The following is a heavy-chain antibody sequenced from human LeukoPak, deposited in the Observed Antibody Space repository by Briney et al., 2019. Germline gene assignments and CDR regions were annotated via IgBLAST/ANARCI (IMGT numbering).Heavy chain of an antibody. D-gene: IGHD3-9*01. CDR2: IFISGGT. J-gene: IGHJ6*03. CDR1: GDSITSGSYY. V-gene: IGHV4-61*02. Sequence: SQTLSLTCTVSGDSITSGSYYWSWIRQPAGKGLEWIGRIFISGGTNYNPSLRSRVTMSLDTSKNQFSLKLYSVTAADTAVYYCARGGSTLHSAGGHDIEFYYYYYMDVWGKGTTVTISS. CDR3: ARGGSTLHSAGGHDIEFYYYYYMDV.